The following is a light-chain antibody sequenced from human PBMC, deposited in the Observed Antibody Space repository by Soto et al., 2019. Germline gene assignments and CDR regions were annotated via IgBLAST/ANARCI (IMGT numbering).Light chain of an antibody. CDR3: QQYNNWLT. V-gene: IGKV3-15*01. J-gene: IGKJ1*01. CDR1: QSVRNN. CDR2: GAS. Sequence: IEMTQSPATPSVSPGDRATLSCWASQSVRNNLAWYQRRPGQAPRLLIYGASTRAAGIPARFSGSGSGTEFTLTISSLLSEDFAVYYCQQYNNWLTFGQGTK.